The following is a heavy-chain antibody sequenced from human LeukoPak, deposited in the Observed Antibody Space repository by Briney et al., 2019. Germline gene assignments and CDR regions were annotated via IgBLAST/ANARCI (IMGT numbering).Heavy chain of an antibody. J-gene: IGHJ4*02. CDR3: ARDPGYGDYVDLLFDY. CDR2: ISAYNGNT. D-gene: IGHD4-17*01. Sequence: ASVKVSCKASGYTFTSYGISWVRQAPGQGLEWMGWISAYNGNTNYAQKLQGRVTMTTDTFTSTAYMELRSLRSDDTAVYYCARDPGYGDYVDLLFDYWGQGTLVTVSS. V-gene: IGHV1-18*01. CDR1: GYTFTSYG.